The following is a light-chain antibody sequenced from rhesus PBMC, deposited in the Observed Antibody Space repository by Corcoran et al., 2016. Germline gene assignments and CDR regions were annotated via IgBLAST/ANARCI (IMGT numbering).Light chain of an antibody. Sequence: DIQMTQSPSSLSASVGDTVTITCQTSQGITKFLAWYQQKPGKAPKLLISDASTLQSGVPSRFSGGGSGTEFTHTSSSLQPEDFATYYGQQYNSYPYSFGQGTKVEIK. J-gene: IGKJ2*01. CDR1: QGITKF. CDR2: DAS. CDR3: QQYNSYPYS. V-gene: IGKV1-33*02.